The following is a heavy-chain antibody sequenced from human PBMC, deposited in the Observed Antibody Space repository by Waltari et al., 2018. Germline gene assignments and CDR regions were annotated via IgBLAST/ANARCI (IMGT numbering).Heavy chain of an antibody. CDR2: IKSKTDGGTK. V-gene: IGHV3-15*01. J-gene: IGHJ4*02. D-gene: IGHD6-19*01. Sequence: EVQLVESGGGLVKPGGSLRLSCAASGFTFSNAWMSWVRQAPGKVLEWVGRIKSKTDGGTKDYAAPVKGRFTISRDDSKNTLYLQMNSLKTEDTAVYYCTTDPYSSGWFTYWGQGTLVTVSS. CDR1: GFTFSNAW. CDR3: TTDPYSSGWFTY.